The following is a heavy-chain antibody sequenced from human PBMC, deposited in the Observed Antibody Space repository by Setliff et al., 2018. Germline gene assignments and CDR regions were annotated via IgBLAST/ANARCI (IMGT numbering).Heavy chain of an antibody. CDR3: ARGRNVAARLFDS. V-gene: IGHV4-38-2*01. CDR1: GFSISSGYY. CDR2: IHHSGKA. Sequence: SETLSLTCAVSGFSISSGYYWGWIRQPPGKGLEWIVNIHHSGKAYYNPSLKSRVTMSVDTSKNQFSLKLSSVTAADRAVYYCARGRNVAARLFDSWGQGTLVTVSS. D-gene: IGHD6-6*01. J-gene: IGHJ4*02.